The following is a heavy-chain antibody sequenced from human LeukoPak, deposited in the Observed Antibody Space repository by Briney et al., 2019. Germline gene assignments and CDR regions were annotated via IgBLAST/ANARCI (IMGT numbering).Heavy chain of an antibody. CDR3: ARGPALKFYGSGSYQAFDY. J-gene: IGHJ4*02. D-gene: IGHD3-10*01. CDR2: ISAYNGNT. CDR1: GYTFTSYG. V-gene: IGHV1-18*01. Sequence: ASVKVSCKASGYTFTSYGISWVRQAPGQGLEWMGWISAYNGNTNYAQKLRGRVTMTTDTSTSTAYMELRSLRSDDTAVYYCARGPALKFYGSGSYQAFDYWGQGTLVTVSS.